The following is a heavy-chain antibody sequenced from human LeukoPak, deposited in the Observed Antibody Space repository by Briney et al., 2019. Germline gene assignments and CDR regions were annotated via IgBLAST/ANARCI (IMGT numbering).Heavy chain of an antibody. D-gene: IGHD6-13*01. V-gene: IGHV3-33*01. J-gene: IGHJ4*02. CDR3: ARGGQQLANFDY. CDR1: GFTFSSYG. CDR2: IWYDGSNK. Sequence: GGSLRLSCAASGFTFSSYGMHWVRQAPGKGLERVAVIWYDGSNKYYADSVKGRFTISRDNSKNTLYLQMNSLRAEDTAVYYCARGGQQLANFDYWGQGTLVTVSS.